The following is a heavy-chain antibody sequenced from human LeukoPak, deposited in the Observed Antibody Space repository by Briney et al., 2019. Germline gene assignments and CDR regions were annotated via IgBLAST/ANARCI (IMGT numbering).Heavy chain of an antibody. V-gene: IGHV4-39*01. Sequence: SETLSLTCTVSGGSISSSNYYWGWIRQPPGKGLEWIGSIYYSGSTYYNPSLKSRVTISVDTSKNQLSLKLSSVTAADTAVYYCATNIVAATDYWGQGTLVTVSS. J-gene: IGHJ4*02. D-gene: IGHD1-26*01. CDR1: GGSISSSNYY. CDR3: ATNIVAATDY. CDR2: IYYSGST.